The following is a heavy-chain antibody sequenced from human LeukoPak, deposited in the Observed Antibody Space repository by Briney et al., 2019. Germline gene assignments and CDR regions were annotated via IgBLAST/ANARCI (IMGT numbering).Heavy chain of an antibody. CDR2: MNPNSGNT. CDR1: GYTFTSYD. V-gene: IGHV1-8*01. CDR3: ARPHDILTGYGPRGMDV. J-gene: IGHJ6*02. Sequence: ASVKVSCKASGYTFTSYDINWVRQATGQGLEWMGWMNPNSGNTGYAQKFQGRVTMTRNTSISTAYMELSSLRSEDTAVYYCARPHDILTGYGPRGMDVWGQGTTVTVSS. D-gene: IGHD3-9*01.